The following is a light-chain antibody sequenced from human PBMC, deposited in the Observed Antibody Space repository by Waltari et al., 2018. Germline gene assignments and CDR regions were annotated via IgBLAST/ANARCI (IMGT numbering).Light chain of an antibody. Sequence: DIQMTQSPSSLSASVGDRVTITCRVSRSISNFLNWYQQKPGKAPNLLIYDASSLQSGVPSRFSGSGSGTDCALTITSLQPEDFATYYCQQRYRTPKTFGQGTKVEIK. V-gene: IGKV1-39*01. CDR3: QQRYRTPKT. CDR1: RSISNF. J-gene: IGKJ1*01. CDR2: DAS.